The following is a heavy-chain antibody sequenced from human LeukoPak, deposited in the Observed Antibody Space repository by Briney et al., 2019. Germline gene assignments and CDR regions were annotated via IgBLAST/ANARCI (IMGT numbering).Heavy chain of an antibody. CDR2: IYTSGST. J-gene: IGHJ4*02. CDR1: GGSISSGSYY. V-gene: IGHV4-61*02. Sequence: PSETLSLTCTVSGGSISSGSYYWSWIRQPAGKGLEWIGRIYTSGSTNYNPSLKSRVTISVDTSKNQFSLKLSSVTAADTAVYYCARGGTYYYGSGSYYIDYWGQGTLVTVSS. D-gene: IGHD3-10*01. CDR3: ARGGTYYYGSGSYYIDY.